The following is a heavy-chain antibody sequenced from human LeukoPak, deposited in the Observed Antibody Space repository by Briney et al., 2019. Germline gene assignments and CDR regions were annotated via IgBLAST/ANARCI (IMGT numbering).Heavy chain of an antibody. CDR1: GFTFSTYA. CDR3: AKHLADIAVAAGSFDI. Sequence: PGGSLRLSCAASGFTFSTYALSWVRQAPGKGLEWVSGISGSGGSKYYADSVKGRFTISRDNSKNTLYLQMNSLRAEDTAVYYCAKHLADIAVAAGSFDIWGQGTMVAVSS. J-gene: IGHJ3*02. D-gene: IGHD6-19*01. CDR2: ISGSGGSK. V-gene: IGHV3-23*01.